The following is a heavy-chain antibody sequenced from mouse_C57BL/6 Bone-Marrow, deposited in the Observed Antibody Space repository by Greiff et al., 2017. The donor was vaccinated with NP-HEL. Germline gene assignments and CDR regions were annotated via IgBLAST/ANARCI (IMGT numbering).Heavy chain of an antibody. CDR1: GYTFTDYN. CDR2: INPNNGGT. Sequence: VQLKQSGPELVKPGASVKIPCKASGYTFTDYNMDWVKQSPGKSLEWIGDINPNNGGTIYNQKFKGKATLTVDKSSSTAYMELRSLTSEDTAVYYCARSLLRYPAWFAYWGQGTLVTVSA. D-gene: IGHD1-1*01. CDR3: ARSLLRYPAWFAY. V-gene: IGHV1-18*01. J-gene: IGHJ3*01.